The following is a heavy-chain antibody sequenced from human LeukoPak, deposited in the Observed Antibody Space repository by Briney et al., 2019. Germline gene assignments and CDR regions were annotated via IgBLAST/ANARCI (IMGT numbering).Heavy chain of an antibody. CDR1: EGTCSSYA. J-gene: IGHJ4*02. V-gene: IGHV1-69*13. CDR2: IIPIFGTA. Sequence: LVKVSCKASEGTCSSYAISWVRQAPGQGLEWMGGIIPIFGTANYAQKFQGRVTITADESTSTAYMELSSLRSEDTAVYYCAREARYYDILTGYYLFYFDYWGQGTLVTVSS. D-gene: IGHD3-9*01. CDR3: AREARYYDILTGYYLFYFDY.